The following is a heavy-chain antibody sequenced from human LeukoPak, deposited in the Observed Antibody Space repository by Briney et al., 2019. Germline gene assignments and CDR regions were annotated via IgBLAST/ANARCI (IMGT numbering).Heavy chain of an antibody. CDR3: ARVNEGTAHRYYYMDV. D-gene: IGHD1-1*01. Sequence: ASVKVSCKASGYTFTSYGISWVRQAPGQGLEWMGWISAYNGNTNYAQKLQGRVTMTTDTSTSTAYMELRSLRSDDTAVYYCARVNEGTAHRYYYMDVWGKGTTVTVSS. J-gene: IGHJ6*03. CDR2: ISAYNGNT. CDR1: GYTFTSYG. V-gene: IGHV1-18*01.